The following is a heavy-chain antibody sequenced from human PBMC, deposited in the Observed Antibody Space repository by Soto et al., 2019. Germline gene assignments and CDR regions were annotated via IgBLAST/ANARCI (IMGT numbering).Heavy chain of an antibody. V-gene: IGHV3-21*01. Sequence: GGSLRPSCAASGFTFSSYTMNWVRQAPGKGLEWVSSISSSSSYIYYADAVKGRFTTSSDNTKNSLYLQMNSLRAEDTAVYYCARDFRGSENTVDYWGQGTLVTVSS. J-gene: IGHJ4*02. D-gene: IGHD3-10*01. CDR1: GFTFSSYT. CDR2: ISSSSSYI. CDR3: ARDFRGSENTVDY.